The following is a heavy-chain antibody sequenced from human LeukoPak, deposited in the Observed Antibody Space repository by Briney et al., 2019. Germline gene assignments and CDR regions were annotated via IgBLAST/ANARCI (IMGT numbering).Heavy chain of an antibody. J-gene: IGHJ5*02. V-gene: IGHV2-5*01. CDR2: IYWNADK. CDR3: VHTHSGTPRTDWFDP. Sequence: SGPMLLKPTQTLTLACTFSGFSFSTSGVGVGWIRQPPGKALEWLALIYWNADKRYSPSLKSRLTITKDTSKNQVVVTMTNMDPVDTATYYCVHTHSGTPRTDWFDPWGQGTLVTVSS. D-gene: IGHD3-10*01. CDR1: GFSFSTSGVG.